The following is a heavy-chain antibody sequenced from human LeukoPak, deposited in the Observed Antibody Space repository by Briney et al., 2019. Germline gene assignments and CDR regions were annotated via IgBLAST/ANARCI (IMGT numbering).Heavy chain of an antibody. CDR3: AGGTGVFDY. CDR2: TYYRSKWYN. CDR1: GDSVSSNSAA. D-gene: IGHD7-27*01. J-gene: IGHJ4*02. V-gene: IGHV6-1*01. Sequence: QTLSLTCAISGDSVSSNSAAWNWLRQSPSRGLEWLGRTYYRSKWYNDYAVSVESRITINPDTSKNQFSLQLNSVTPEDTAVYYCAGGTGVFDYWGQGTLVTVSS.